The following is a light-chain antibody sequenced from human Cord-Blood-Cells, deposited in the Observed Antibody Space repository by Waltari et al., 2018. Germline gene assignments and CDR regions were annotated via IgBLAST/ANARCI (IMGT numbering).Light chain of an antibody. CDR2: DAS. CDR1: QDICNY. Sequence: DIQLPQSPSPLSASVGDRVTITSQASQDICNYLNWYQQKPGKVPNLLNYDASNLEKGVPSRFSGSESGTYFTFSISSLQPEDIATYYCQQYDNLPRFGPGTKVDIK. CDR3: QQYDNLPR. J-gene: IGKJ3*01. V-gene: IGKV1-33*01.